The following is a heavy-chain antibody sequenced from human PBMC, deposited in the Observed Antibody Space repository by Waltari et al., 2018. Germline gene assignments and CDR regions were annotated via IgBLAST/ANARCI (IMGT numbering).Heavy chain of an antibody. V-gene: IGHV3-23*01. CDR2: ISGSGGST. D-gene: IGHD3-22*01. CDR1: GFTFSSYA. J-gene: IGHJ3*02. CDR3: AKGGDSRRDAFDI. Sequence: EVQLLESGGGLVQPGGSLRLACAAYGFTFSSYAMSWVRRAPGKGLDWVSAISGSGGSTYYADSVKGRFTISRDNSNNTLYLQMTSLRAEDTAVYYCAKGGDSRRDAFDIWGQGTMVTVSS.